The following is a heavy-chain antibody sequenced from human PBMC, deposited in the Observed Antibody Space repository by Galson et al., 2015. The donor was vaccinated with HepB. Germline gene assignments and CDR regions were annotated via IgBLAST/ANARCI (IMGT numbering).Heavy chain of an antibody. V-gene: IGHV3-66*01. D-gene: IGHD3-22*01. CDR2: IYSGGST. CDR1: GFTVSSNY. Sequence: SLRLSCAAPGFTVSSNYMSWVRQAPGKGLEWVSVIYSGGSTYYADSVKGRFTISRDNSKNTLYLQMNSLRAEDTAVYYCARERYYYDSSGYCDYWGQGTLVTVSS. J-gene: IGHJ4*02. CDR3: ARERYYYDSSGYCDY.